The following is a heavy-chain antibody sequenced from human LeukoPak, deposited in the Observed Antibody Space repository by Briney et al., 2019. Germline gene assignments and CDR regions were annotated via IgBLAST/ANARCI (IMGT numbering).Heavy chain of an antibody. J-gene: IGHJ3*02. Sequence: SESLSLTCTVSGGPISSHDWSWIRQPAGKGLERLGRIYTSGSTNYNPSLKSRVTMSVDTSKNQFSLKLSSVTAADTAVYYCARSQLRTYDFWSGYADDAFDIWGQGTMVTVSS. V-gene: IGHV4-4*07. CDR1: GGPISSHD. CDR3: ARSQLRTYDFWSGYADDAFDI. D-gene: IGHD3-3*01. CDR2: IYTSGST.